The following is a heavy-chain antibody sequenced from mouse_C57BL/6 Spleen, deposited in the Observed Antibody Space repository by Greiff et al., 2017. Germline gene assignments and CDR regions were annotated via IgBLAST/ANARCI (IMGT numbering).Heavy chain of an antibody. V-gene: IGHV1-15*01. CDR2: IDPENGGT. Sequence: VQLQQSGAELVRPGASVTLSCTASGYTFTDYEMHWVKQTPVHGLEWIGAIDPENGGTAYNQKFKGKAILTADESSSTAYMELRSLTSEDSAVYYCTRKAYYSNFYWYFDVWGTGTTVTVSS. J-gene: IGHJ1*03. CDR3: TRKAYYSNFYWYFDV. CDR1: GYTFTDYE. D-gene: IGHD2-5*01.